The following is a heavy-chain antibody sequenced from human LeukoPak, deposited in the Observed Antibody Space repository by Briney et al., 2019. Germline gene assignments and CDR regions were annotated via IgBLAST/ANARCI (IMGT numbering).Heavy chain of an antibody. Sequence: WASVKVSCKASGGTFSSYAISWVRQAPGQGLEWMGGIIPIFGTANYAQKFQGRVTITTDESTSTAYMELSSLRSEDTAMYYCARGRELRSNYYYYYYMDVWGKGTTVTVSS. CDR3: ARGRELRSNYYYYYYMDV. CDR1: GGTFSSYA. V-gene: IGHV1-69*05. J-gene: IGHJ6*03. D-gene: IGHD1-26*01. CDR2: IIPIFGTA.